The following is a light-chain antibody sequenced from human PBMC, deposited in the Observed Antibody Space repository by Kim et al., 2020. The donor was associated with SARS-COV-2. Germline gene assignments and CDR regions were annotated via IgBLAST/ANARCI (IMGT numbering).Light chain of an antibody. CDR2: AAS. V-gene: IGKV1-39*01. CDR3: QQSYSTPYA. CDR1: QSISSY. Sequence: ESVGDRVTIPCRASQSISSYLNWYQQKPGKAPKLRIYAASSLQSGVPSRFSVSGSGTDFTLTISSLQPEDFATYYCQQSYSTPYAFGQGAKLEI. J-gene: IGKJ2*01.